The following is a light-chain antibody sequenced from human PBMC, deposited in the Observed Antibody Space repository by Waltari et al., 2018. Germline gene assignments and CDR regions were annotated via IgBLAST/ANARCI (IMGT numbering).Light chain of an antibody. CDR1: QSIGKY. CDR2: AAS. CDR3: QNHERLPAT. V-gene: IGKV3-20*01. Sequence: IVLTQSPGTLSLSPGERATMSCRASQSIGKYLVWYQQRPGQAPRLLIYAASTRSTGIPDRFSGSGSGTDFSLNISRLEPEDFAVYYCQNHERLPATFGQGTKVEIK. J-gene: IGKJ1*01.